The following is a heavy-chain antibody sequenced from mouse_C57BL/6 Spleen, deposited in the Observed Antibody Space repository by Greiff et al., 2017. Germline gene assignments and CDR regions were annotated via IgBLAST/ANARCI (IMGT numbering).Heavy chain of an antibody. CDR1: GYTFTSYN. CDR2: IYPGNGDT. V-gene: IGHV1-12*01. CDR3: ARGGDGYYEGVWFAY. Sequence: LQQSGAELVRPGASVKMSCKASGYTFTSYNMHWVKQTPRQGLEWIGAIYPGNGDTSYNQKFKGKATLTVDKSSSTAYMQLSSLTSEDSAVYCCARGGDGYYEGVWFAYWGQGTLVTVSA. J-gene: IGHJ3*01. D-gene: IGHD2-3*01.